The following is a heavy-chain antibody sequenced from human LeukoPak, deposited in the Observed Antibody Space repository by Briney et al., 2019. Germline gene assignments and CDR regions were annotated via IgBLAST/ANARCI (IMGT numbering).Heavy chain of an antibody. J-gene: IGHJ6*02. Sequence: PSETLSLTCAVYGGSFSGYYWSWFRQPPGKGLEWIGEINHSGSTYYNPSLKSRVTISVDRSKNQFSLKLSSVTAADTAVYYCARGTGLGSSGYYDYYGMDVWGQGTTVTVSS. V-gene: IGHV4-34*01. CDR2: INHSGST. CDR1: GGSFSGYY. CDR3: ARGTGLGSSGYYDYYGMDV. D-gene: IGHD3-22*01.